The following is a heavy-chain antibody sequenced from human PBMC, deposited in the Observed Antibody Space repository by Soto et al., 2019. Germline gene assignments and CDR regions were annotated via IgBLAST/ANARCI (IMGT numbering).Heavy chain of an antibody. CDR1: RGSFSASG. V-gene: IGHV1-69*01. J-gene: IGHJ4*02. CDR3: ARSGYSYGPNMD. CDR2: FIPIFGTA. Sequence: LVQSGAEVKKPGSSVKVSCRAGRGSFSASGFSWVRQAPGQGLEWVGGFIPIFGTAKYAQKFQARVTMTADESTSTVYMELRSLRSEDTALYYCARSGYSYGPNMDWGQGTLVTVST. D-gene: IGHD5-18*01.